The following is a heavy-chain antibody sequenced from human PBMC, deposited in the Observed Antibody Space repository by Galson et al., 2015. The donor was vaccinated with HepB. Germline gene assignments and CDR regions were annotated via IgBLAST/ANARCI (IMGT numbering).Heavy chain of an antibody. J-gene: IGHJ4*02. CDR1: GYTFTDYY. D-gene: IGHD1-26*01. CDR2: VDPEDGET. CDR3: ATLSIPQWELLPSPY. V-gene: IGHV1-69-2*01. Sequence: VKVSCKVSGYTFTDYYMHWVQQAPGKGLEWMGLVDPEDGETIYAEKFQGRVTITADTSTDTAYMELSSLRSEDTAVYYCATLSIPQWELLPSPYWGQGTLVTVSS.